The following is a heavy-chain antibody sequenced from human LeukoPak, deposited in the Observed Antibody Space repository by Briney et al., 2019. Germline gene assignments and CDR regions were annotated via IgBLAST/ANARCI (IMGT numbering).Heavy chain of an antibody. J-gene: IGHJ3*01. CDR2: IIPISGTT. CDR1: GGTFKNYS. D-gene: IGHD2-21*02. Sequence: SVKVSCRSSGGTFKNYSVNWVRQAPGQGLEWMGRIIPISGTTNYAQKFQGRVTITTDESTSTAYMELSSLRSEDTVVYYCAREGPGGDLTWGQGTMVTVSS. V-gene: IGHV1-69*05. CDR3: AREGPGGDLT.